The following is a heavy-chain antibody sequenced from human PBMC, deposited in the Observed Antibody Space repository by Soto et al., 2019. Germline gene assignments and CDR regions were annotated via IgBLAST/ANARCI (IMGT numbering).Heavy chain of an antibody. V-gene: IGHV3-23*01. CDR3: AKDHWSGYISGGAFDF. J-gene: IGHJ4*02. CDR2: ISGSGGST. Sequence: PGGALRLSCAASGFTFSSYAMSWVRQAPGKGLQWVSTISGSGGSTYYADSVKGRFTISRDNSKNTLYLQMNSLRAEDTAVYYCAKDHWSGYISGGAFDFWGQGILVTVSS. CDR1: GFTFSSYA. D-gene: IGHD3-3*01.